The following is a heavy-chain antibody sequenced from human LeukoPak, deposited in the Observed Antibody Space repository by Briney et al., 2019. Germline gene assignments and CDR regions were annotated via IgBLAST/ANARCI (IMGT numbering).Heavy chain of an antibody. Sequence: GGSLRLSCAASGFTFSSYGMHWVRQAPGKGLEWVAVIWYDGSKKYYADSVKGRFTSSRDNSKNTLSLQMNSLRAEDTAVYYCAREVPGGRFDYWGQGTLVTVSS. D-gene: IGHD2-8*02. CDR1: GFTFSSYG. V-gene: IGHV3-33*01. CDR3: AREVPGGRFDY. J-gene: IGHJ4*02. CDR2: IWYDGSKK.